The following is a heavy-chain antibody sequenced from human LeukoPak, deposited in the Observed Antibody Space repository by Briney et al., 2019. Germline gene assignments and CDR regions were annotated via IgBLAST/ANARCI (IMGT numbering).Heavy chain of an antibody. D-gene: IGHD2-2*01. CDR1: GYTFTGYY. J-gene: IGHJ6*02. V-gene: IGHV1-2*02. CDR2: INPNSGGT. CDR3: ARAGGYCSSTSCSPVRDGMDV. Sequence: ASVKVSCKASGYTFTGYYMHWVRQAPGQGLEWMGWINPNSGGTNYAQKFQGRVTMTRDTSISTAYMELSRLRSGDTAVYYCARAGGYCSSTSCSPVRDGMDVWGQGTTVTVSS.